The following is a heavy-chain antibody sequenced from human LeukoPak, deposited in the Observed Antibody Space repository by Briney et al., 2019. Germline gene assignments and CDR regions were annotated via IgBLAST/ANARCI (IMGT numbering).Heavy chain of an antibody. J-gene: IGHJ4*02. D-gene: IGHD6-19*01. CDR1: GFTFSSYA. Sequence: GGSLRLSCAASGFTFSSYAMSWVRQAPGKGLEWVSAISGSGGSTYYADSVKGRFTISRDNSKNTLYLQMNSLRAEDTAVYYYAKDRYSSGWYDYWGQGTLVTVSS. CDR3: AKDRYSSGWYDY. V-gene: IGHV3-23*01. CDR2: ISGSGGST.